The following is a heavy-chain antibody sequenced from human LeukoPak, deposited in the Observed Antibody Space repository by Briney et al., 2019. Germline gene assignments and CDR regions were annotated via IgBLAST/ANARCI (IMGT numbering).Heavy chain of an antibody. CDR2: INPNSGGT. CDR1: GYTFTGYY. Sequence: GASVKVSCKASGYTFTGYYVHWVRQAPGQGLEWMGRINPNSGGTNYAQKFKGRVTMTRDTSISTAYMELSSLRSDDTAMYYCTREDPYGSGSHDYWGQGTLVTVSS. CDR3: TREDPYGSGSHDY. V-gene: IGHV1-2*06. J-gene: IGHJ4*02. D-gene: IGHD3-10*01.